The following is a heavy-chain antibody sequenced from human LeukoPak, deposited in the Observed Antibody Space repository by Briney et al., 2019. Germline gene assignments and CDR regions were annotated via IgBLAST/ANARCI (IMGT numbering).Heavy chain of an antibody. J-gene: IGHJ4*02. V-gene: IGHV4-61*02. CDR2: IYTSGST. Sequence: SETLSLTCTVSGGSIGSGSYYWSWIRQPAGKGLEWIGRIYTSGSTNYNPSLKSRVTISVDTSKNQFSLKLSSVTAADTAVYYCARDSFSRERGYYADYWGQGTLVTVSS. D-gene: IGHD3-22*01. CDR1: GGSIGSGSYY. CDR3: ARDSFSRERGYYADY.